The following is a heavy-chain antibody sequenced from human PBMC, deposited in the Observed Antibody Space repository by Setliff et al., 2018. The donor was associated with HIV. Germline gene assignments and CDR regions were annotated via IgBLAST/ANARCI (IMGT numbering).Heavy chain of an antibody. V-gene: IGHV3-66*01. D-gene: IGHD6-13*01. CDR1: GFSVSSNY. CDR3: ARDRIWQQSDH. Sequence: GGSLRLSCAASGFSVSSNYMTWVRQAPGKGLEWVSVIYIGGSTFYTDSVKGRFTISRDNAKNSLYLQMNSLRAEDTAVYYCARDRIWQQSDHWGQGTLVTVSS. CDR2: IYIGGST. J-gene: IGHJ4*02.